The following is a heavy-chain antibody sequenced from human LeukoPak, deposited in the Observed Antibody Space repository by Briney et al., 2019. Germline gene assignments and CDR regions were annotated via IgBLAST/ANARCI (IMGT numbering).Heavy chain of an antibody. J-gene: IGHJ5*02. Sequence: PGGSLRLSCAASGFTFSSYAMSWVRQAPGKGLEWVSTISGSGGSPYYADSVKGRFTISRDNSKNTLYLQMNSLRAEDTAVYYCAKDYTSSWYSRPGFDPWGQGTLVTVSS. V-gene: IGHV3-23*01. CDR1: GFTFSSYA. CDR2: ISGSGGSP. D-gene: IGHD6-13*01. CDR3: AKDYTSSWYSRPGFDP.